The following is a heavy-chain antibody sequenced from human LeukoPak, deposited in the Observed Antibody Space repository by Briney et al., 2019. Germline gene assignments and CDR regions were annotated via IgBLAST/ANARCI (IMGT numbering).Heavy chain of an antibody. V-gene: IGHV3-23*01. D-gene: IGHD2/OR15-2a*01. CDR1: GFTFSNYA. CDR3: AKDNSPEASTP. Sequence: PGGSLRLSCAASGFTFSNYAMSWVRQAPGKGLEWVSVISGSGGSTYYADSVKGRFTISRDNSRNTLYLQMNSLRAEDTAVYYCAKDNSPEASTPWGQGTLVTVSS. J-gene: IGHJ5*02. CDR2: ISGSGGST.